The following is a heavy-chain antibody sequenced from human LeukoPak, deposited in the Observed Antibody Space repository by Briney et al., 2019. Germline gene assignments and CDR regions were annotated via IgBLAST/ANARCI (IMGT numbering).Heavy chain of an antibody. J-gene: IGHJ4*02. D-gene: IGHD3-22*01. CDR3: ARDKGEYYDSSGYLDY. V-gene: IGHV4-59*01. Sequence: PSETLSLTCTVSGDSINTYCWSWIRQPPGKGLEWIGYIYYTGNTNYNPSLKSRVTISVDTSKNQFSLKLTSVTAADTAMYYCARDKGEYYDSSGYLDYWGQGTLVTVSS. CDR2: IYYTGNT. CDR1: GDSINTYC.